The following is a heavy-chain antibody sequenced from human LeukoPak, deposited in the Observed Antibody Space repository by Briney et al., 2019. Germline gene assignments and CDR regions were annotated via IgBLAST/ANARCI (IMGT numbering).Heavy chain of an antibody. CDR3: ARMSTNHYDILAGYYIDTGVGTFDY. CDR2: INHRGSS. D-gene: IGHD3-9*01. V-gene: IGHV4-34*01. Sequence: SETVSLTCAVYGGSFSGYYWSWIRQPPGKGLEWIGEINHRGSSNYNPSLKSRVTISVDTSKNQFSLKLRSVTAADTAVYYCARMSTNHYDILAGYYIDTGVGTFDYWGQGTLATVSS. J-gene: IGHJ4*02. CDR1: GGSFSGYY.